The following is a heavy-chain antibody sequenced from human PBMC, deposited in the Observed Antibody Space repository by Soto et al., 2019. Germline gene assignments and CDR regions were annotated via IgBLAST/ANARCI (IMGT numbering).Heavy chain of an antibody. J-gene: IGHJ6*02. V-gene: IGHV4-59*01. Sequence: SETLSLTCTVSGGSISSYYWSWIRQPPGKGLEWIGYIYYSGSTNYNPSLKSRVTISVDTSKNQFSLKLSSVTAADTAVYYCARAPRYGDYPIYYYYGMDVWGQGTTVTVSS. CDR1: GGSISSYY. D-gene: IGHD4-17*01. CDR3: ARAPRYGDYPIYYYYGMDV. CDR2: IYYSGST.